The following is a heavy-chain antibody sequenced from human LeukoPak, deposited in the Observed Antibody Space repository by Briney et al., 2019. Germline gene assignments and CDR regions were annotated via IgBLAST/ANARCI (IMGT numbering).Heavy chain of an antibody. CDR2: IIPIFGTA. CDR1: GGTFSSYA. Sequence: ASVKVSCKASGGTFSSYAISWVRQAPGQGLEWMGGIIPIFGTANYAQKFQGRVTITTDESTSTAYMELSSLRSEDTAVYYCARMWNWNGGGSWFDPWGQEPWSPSPQ. V-gene: IGHV1-69*05. CDR3: ARMWNWNGGGSWFDP. D-gene: IGHD1-1*01. J-gene: IGHJ5*02.